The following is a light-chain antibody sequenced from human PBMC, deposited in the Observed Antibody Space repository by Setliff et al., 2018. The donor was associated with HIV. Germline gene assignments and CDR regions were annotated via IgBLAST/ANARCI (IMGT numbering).Light chain of an antibody. CDR3: SSYTSSSTYV. CDR1: SSDVGGYNY. V-gene: IGLV2-14*01. CDR2: DVS. J-gene: IGLJ1*01. Sequence: ALTQPASVSGSPGQSITISCTGTSSDVGGYNYVSRYQQHPGKAPKLMISDVSKRPSGVSSRFSGSKSGNTASLTISGLQTEDEADYYCSSYTSSSTYVFGTGTKVTVL.